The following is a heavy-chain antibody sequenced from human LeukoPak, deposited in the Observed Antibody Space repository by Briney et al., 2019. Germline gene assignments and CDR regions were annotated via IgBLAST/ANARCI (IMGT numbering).Heavy chain of an antibody. CDR3: ARESEDGDYYGSGSYYILFDY. J-gene: IGHJ4*02. Sequence: GGSLRLSCAASGFTFSSYSMNWVRQAPGKGLEWVSSISSSSSYIYYADSVKGRFTISRDNAKNTLYLQMNSLRAEDTAVYYCARESEDGDYYGSGSYYILFDYWGQGTLVTVSS. D-gene: IGHD3-10*01. V-gene: IGHV3-21*01. CDR1: GFTFSSYS. CDR2: ISSSSSYI.